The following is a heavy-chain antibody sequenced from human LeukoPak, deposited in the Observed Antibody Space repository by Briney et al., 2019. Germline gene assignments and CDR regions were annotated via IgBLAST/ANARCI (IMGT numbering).Heavy chain of an antibody. V-gene: IGHV1-8*01. CDR2: MNPNSGNT. Sequence: ASAKVSRKASGYTFTSYDINWVRQATGQGLEWMGWMNPNSGNTGYAQKFQGRVTMTRNTSISTAYMELSSLRSEDTAVYYCARDCSGGSCYGYWGQGTLVTVSS. CDR1: GYTFTSYD. CDR3: ARDCSGGSCYGY. J-gene: IGHJ4*02. D-gene: IGHD2-15*01.